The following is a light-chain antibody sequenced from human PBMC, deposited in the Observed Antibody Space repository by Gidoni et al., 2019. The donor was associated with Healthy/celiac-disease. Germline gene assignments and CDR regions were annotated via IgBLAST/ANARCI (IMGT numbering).Light chain of an antibody. J-gene: IGKJ3*01. Sequence: DIVMTQSPDSLAVSLGEWATINCKSSQSVLYSFNNKNYLAWYQQKPGQPPKLLIYWASTRESGVPDRFSGSGSGTDFTLTISSLQAEDVAVYYCQQYYSTPTFGPGTKVDIK. V-gene: IGKV4-1*01. CDR1: QSVLYSFNNKNY. CDR3: QQYYSTPT. CDR2: WAS.